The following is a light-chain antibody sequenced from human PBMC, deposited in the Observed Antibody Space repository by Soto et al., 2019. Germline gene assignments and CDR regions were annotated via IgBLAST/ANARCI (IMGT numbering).Light chain of an antibody. CDR2: GAS. J-gene: IGKJ1*01. Sequence: EIVMTQSQATLSVSPGERATLSCRASQSVSSNLAWYQQKPGQAPRLLIYGASTRANGIPARFSGSGSGTEFTITISSLQSEDFAVYYWQQYNNLTTFGQGNKVEIK. V-gene: IGKV3-15*01. CDR1: QSVSSN. CDR3: QQYNNLTT.